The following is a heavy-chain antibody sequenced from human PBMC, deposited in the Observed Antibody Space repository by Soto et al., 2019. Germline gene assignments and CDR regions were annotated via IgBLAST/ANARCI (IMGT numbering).Heavy chain of an antibody. D-gene: IGHD1-7*01. CDR1: GYTFTSYG. Sequence: QVQLVQSGAEVKKPGASVKVSCKASGYTFTSYGISWVRQAPGQGLEWMGWISAYNGNTNYAQKLHGRVTMTTDTSTSTAYMELRSLRSDDTAVYYCARHGMHTWNYDYYYYGMDVWGQGTTVTVSS. J-gene: IGHJ6*02. CDR2: ISAYNGNT. CDR3: ARHGMHTWNYDYYYYGMDV. V-gene: IGHV1-18*04.